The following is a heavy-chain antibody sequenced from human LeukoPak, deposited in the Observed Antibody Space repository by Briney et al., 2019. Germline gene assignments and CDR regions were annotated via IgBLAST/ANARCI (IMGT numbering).Heavy chain of an antibody. J-gene: IGHJ4*02. CDR2: ISSSSSYI. D-gene: IGHD7-27*01. CDR1: GFTFSSYI. Sequence: GGSLRLSCAASGFTFSSYIMNWVRQAPGKGLEWVSSISSSSSYIYYADSVKGRFTISRDNAKNSLYLQMNSLRAEDTAVYYCARSQLGGKYYFDYWGQGTLVTVSS. CDR3: ARSQLGGKYYFDY. V-gene: IGHV3-21*01.